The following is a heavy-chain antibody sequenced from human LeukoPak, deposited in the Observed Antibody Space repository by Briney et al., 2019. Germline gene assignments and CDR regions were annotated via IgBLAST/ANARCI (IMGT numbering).Heavy chain of an antibody. CDR3: VKDQAAAGFHYFDY. Sequence: GGSLRLSCAASGFTFSSYAMSWVRQAPGKGLEWVSAISGSGGSTYYADSVKGRFTISRDNSKNTLYLQMNSLRAEDTAVYYCVKDQAAAGFHYFDYWGQGTLVTVSS. CDR1: GFTFSSYA. V-gene: IGHV3-23*01. CDR2: ISGSGGST. D-gene: IGHD6-13*01. J-gene: IGHJ4*02.